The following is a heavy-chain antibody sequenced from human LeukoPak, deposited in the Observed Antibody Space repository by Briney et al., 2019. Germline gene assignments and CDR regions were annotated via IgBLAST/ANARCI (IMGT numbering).Heavy chain of an antibody. CDR1: GGXFSSYA. V-gene: IGHV1-69*13. CDR3: ARDLGGDGYNSVY. CDR2: IIPIFGTA. D-gene: IGHD5-24*01. J-gene: IGHJ4*02. Sequence: SVKVSCKASGGXFSSYAISWVRRAPGQGLEWMGGIIPIFGTANYAQKFQGRVTITADESTSTAYMELSSLRSEDTAVYYCARDLGGDGYNSVYWGQGTLVTVSS.